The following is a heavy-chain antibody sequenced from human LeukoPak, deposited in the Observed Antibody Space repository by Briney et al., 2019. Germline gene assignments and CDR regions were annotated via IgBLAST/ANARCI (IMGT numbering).Heavy chain of an antibody. CDR3: ARDRGAVALDAFDV. Sequence: PGGSLRLSCAASGFTVSNKYMNWVRQAPGKGLEWVSVIHSGGTTDYAESVKGRFTISRDDSKNTLYLQMNSLRAEDTAVYYCARDRGAVALDAFDVWGQGTMVTVSS. CDR1: GFTVSNKY. J-gene: IGHJ3*01. V-gene: IGHV3-53*01. D-gene: IGHD6-19*01. CDR2: IHSGGTT.